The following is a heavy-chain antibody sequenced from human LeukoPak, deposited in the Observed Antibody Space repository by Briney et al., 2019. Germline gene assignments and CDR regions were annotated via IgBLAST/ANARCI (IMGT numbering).Heavy chain of an antibody. CDR1: GGSISSGDYY. D-gene: IGHD2-15*01. Sequence: SQTLSLTCTVSGGSISSGDYYWSWIRPHPGKGLEWIGYIHYSGSTYYNPSLKSRVTISVDTSKKQFSLKLSSVTAADTAVYYCARVGVAAKSSRYFDYWGQGTLVTVSS. V-gene: IGHV4-31*03. J-gene: IGHJ4*02. CDR2: IHYSGST. CDR3: ARVGVAAKSSRYFDY.